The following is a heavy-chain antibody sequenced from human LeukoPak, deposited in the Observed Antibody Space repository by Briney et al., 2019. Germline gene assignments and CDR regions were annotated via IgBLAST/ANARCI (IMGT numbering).Heavy chain of an antibody. CDR3: ARAVGILAATHFDY. Sequence: GGSLRLSCAASGFTFSSYWMSWVRQAPGKGLEWVANIKQDGSEKYYVDSVKGRFTISRDNAKNSLYLQMNSLRAEDTAVYYCARAVGILAATHFDYWGQGTLVPVSS. V-gene: IGHV3-7*01. CDR1: GFTFSSYW. J-gene: IGHJ4*02. CDR2: IKQDGSEK. D-gene: IGHD2-15*01.